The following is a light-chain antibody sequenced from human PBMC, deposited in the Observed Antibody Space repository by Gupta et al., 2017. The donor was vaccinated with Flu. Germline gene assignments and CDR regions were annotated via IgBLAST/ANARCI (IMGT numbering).Light chain of an antibody. J-gene: IGKJ1*01. Sequence: DIVLTQSPGTLSLSPGEKVSLSCRSSETVSANYLSWFQLRPGQAPRLLIYGTSTRSTGISERFSGSWSGTDFTLTIRELEPEDSAVYYCQQYGSLPWTFGPGTKVEI. CDR1: ETVSANY. V-gene: IGKV3-20*01. CDR2: GTS. CDR3: QQYGSLPWT.